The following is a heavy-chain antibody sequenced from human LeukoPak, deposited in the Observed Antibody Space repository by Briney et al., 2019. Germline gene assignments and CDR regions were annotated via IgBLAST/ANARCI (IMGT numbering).Heavy chain of an antibody. CDR3: ARVKYSRVVGAFDY. J-gene: IGHJ4*02. D-gene: IGHD6-6*01. CDR1: GFTFNIYA. V-gene: IGHV3-23*01. Sequence: GGSLRLSCAASGFTFNIYAMSWVRQAPGKGLEWVSVISGSGGRTYYADSVKGRFTISRDNSKNTLSLQMNSLRAEDTAVYYCARVKYSRVVGAFDYWGQGTLVTVSS. CDR2: ISGSGGRT.